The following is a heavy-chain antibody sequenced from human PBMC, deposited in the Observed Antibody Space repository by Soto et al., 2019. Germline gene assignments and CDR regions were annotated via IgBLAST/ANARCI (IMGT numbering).Heavy chain of an antibody. J-gene: IGHJ4*02. V-gene: IGHV3-33*06. CDR2: IWYDGSNK. CDR3: AKDVSYIAVAGPLDY. D-gene: IGHD6-19*01. CDR1: GFTFSRYG. Sequence: PGGSLRLSCAASGFTFSRYGIHWVRQAPGKGLEWVAVIWYDGSNKYYADSVKGRFTISRDNSKNTLYLQMNSLRVEDTAVYYCAKDVSYIAVAGPLDYWGQGTLVTVSS.